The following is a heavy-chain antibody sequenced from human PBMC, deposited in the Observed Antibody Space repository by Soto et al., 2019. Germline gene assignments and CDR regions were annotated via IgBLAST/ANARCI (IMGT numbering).Heavy chain of an antibody. J-gene: IGHJ3*02. D-gene: IGHD2-15*01. Sequence: GGSLRLSCAASGFTFDDYAMHWVRQAPGKGLEWVSGISWNSGSIGYADSVKGRFTISRDNAKNSLYLQMNSLRAEDTALYYCAKAGGGVVVAAGGTDAFDIWGQGTMVTVSS. V-gene: IGHV3-9*01. CDR1: GFTFDDYA. CDR3: AKAGGGVVVAAGGTDAFDI. CDR2: ISWNSGSI.